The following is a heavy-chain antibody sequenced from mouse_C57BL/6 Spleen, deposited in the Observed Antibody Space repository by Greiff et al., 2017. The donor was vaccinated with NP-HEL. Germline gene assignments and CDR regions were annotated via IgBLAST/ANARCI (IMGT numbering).Heavy chain of an antibody. CDR2: INPSNGDT. D-gene: IGHD1-2*01. Sequence: VQLQQPGTELVKPGASVKLSCKASGYTFTSYWMHWVKQRPGQGLEWIGNINPSNGDTNYNEKFKSKATLTVDKSSSTAYMQLRSLTSEDSAVYFCPWNDYGRLFDYWGQGTTLTVSS. CDR3: PWNDYGRLFDY. CDR1: GYTFTSYW. V-gene: IGHV1-53*01. J-gene: IGHJ2*01.